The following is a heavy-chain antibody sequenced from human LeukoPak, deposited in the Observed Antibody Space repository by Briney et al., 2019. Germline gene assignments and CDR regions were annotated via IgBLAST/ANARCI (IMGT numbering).Heavy chain of an antibody. CDR3: ARHSPDLGYSSGWFPIDY. Sequence: GESLKISCKGSGYSFTTYWIGWVRQMPGKGLEWMGIIHSGDSDTRYSPSFQGQVTISADKSINTAYLRWSNLKASDTAMYYCARHSPDLGYSSGWFPIDYWGQGSLVTVSS. CDR2: IHSGDSDT. J-gene: IGHJ4*02. V-gene: IGHV5-51*01. CDR1: GYSFTTYW. D-gene: IGHD6-19*01.